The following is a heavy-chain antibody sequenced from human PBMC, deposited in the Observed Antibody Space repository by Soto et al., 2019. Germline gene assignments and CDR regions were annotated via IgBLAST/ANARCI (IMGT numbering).Heavy chain of an antibody. CDR3: AKDLPAGRGGVYFDY. CDR1: GFTFISYA. D-gene: IGHD6-6*01. Sequence: EVQLLESGGGLVQPGGSLRLSCAASGFTFISYAMSWVRQAPGKGLEWVSAVDGSGYSTYYADSVKGRFTISRDNSKNTLYLQMNSLRAEDTAVYFWAKDLPAGRGGVYFDYWGQGALVTVSS. J-gene: IGHJ4*02. CDR2: VDGSGYST. V-gene: IGHV3-23*01.